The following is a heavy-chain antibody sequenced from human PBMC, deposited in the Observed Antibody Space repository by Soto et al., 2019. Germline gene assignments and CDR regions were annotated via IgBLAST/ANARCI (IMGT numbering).Heavy chain of an antibody. CDR1: CGSFSGYY. CDR3: ARGGYNWNYVRFDP. J-gene: IGHJ5*02. V-gene: IGHV4-34*01. CDR2: INHSGST. Sequence: LSLTCAVYCGSFSGYYWSWIRQPPGKGLEWIGEINHSGSTNYNPSLKSRVTISVDTSKNQFSLKLSSVTAADTAVYYCARGGYNWNYVRFDPWGQGTLVTVSS. D-gene: IGHD1-7*01.